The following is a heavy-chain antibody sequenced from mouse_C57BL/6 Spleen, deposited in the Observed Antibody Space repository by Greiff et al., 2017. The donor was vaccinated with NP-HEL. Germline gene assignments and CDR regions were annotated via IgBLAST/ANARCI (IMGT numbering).Heavy chain of an antibody. D-gene: IGHD1-1*01. J-gene: IGHJ3*01. Sequence: EVMLVESEGGLVQPGSSMKLSCTASGFTFSDYYMAWVRQVPEKGLEWVANINYDGSSTYYLDSLKSRFIISRDNAKNILYLQMSSLKSEDTATYYCARDGDYGSRRGFGFAYWGQGTLVTVSA. CDR3: ARDGDYGSRRGFGFAY. CDR2: INYDGSST. V-gene: IGHV5-16*01. CDR1: GFTFSDYY.